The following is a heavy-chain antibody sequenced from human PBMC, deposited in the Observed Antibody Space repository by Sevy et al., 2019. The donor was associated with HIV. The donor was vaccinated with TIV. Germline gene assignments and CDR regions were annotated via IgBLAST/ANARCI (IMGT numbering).Heavy chain of an antibody. CDR2: ISSSGSSI. CDR3: TRNGGAVDNGGDP. D-gene: IGHD5-12*01. J-gene: IGHJ5*02. CDR1: GFTFSSYD. Sequence: GGSLRLSCTASGFTFSSYDMNWVRQAPGKGLEWVSKISSSGSSIYYTDSVKGRFTITRDNAKTSLNLQMNSLRAEDTAVYYCTRNGGAVDNGGDPWGQGTLVTVSS. V-gene: IGHV3-48*03.